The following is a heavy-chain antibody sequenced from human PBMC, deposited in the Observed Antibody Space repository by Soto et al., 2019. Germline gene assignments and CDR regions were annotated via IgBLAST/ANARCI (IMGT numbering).Heavy chain of an antibody. CDR1: GFTFSSYA. V-gene: IGHV3-23*01. D-gene: IGHD6-19*01. J-gene: IGHJ6*03. Sequence: GGSLRLSCAASGFTFSSYAMSWVRQAPGKGLEWVSAISGSGGSTYYADSVKGRFTISRDNSKNTLYLQMNSLRAEDTAVYYCAKDPGTVAGTRNTKNPIPYYYYYYMDVWGKGTTVTVSS. CDR2: ISGSGGST. CDR3: AKDPGTVAGTRNTKNPIPYYYYYYMDV.